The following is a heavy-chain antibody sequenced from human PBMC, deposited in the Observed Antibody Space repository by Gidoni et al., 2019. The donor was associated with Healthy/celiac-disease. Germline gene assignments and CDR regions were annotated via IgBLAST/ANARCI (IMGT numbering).Heavy chain of an antibody. J-gene: IGHJ3*02. CDR3: ARRDDYGDHDACDI. D-gene: IGHD4-17*01. CDR2: IYPGDSDT. V-gene: IGHV5-51*01. CDR1: GDRFTSYW. Sequence: EVPLVPSGAAVNTPGESLTISCKGSGDRFTSYWIGWVRQMPGQGLEWMGIIYPGDSDTRYSPSFQGQVTISADKSISTAYLQWSSLKASDTAMYYCARRDDYGDHDACDIWGQGTMVTVSS.